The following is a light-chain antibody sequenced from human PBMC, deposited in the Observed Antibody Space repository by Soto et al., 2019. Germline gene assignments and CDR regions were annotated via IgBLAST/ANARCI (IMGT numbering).Light chain of an antibody. CDR3: SSYTPSSTVV. CDR1: SSDVGGYNY. Sequence: QSALTQPASVSGSPGQSITISCTGTSSDVGGYNYVSWYQQHPGKAPKLMIYDVSNRPSGVFNRFSGSKSGNTASLTISGLQAEDEADYYCSSYTPSSTVVFGGGTKVTVL. CDR2: DVS. J-gene: IGLJ2*01. V-gene: IGLV2-14*03.